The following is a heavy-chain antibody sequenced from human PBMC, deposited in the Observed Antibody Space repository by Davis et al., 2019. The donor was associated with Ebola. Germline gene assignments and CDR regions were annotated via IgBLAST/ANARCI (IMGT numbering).Heavy chain of an antibody. J-gene: IGHJ4*02. D-gene: IGHD1-7*01. CDR3: ARDRKSGTTFDFDY. CDR1: GFTVNRNY. CDR2: IYNDGST. V-gene: IGHV3-53*04. Sequence: GGSLRLSCAASGFTVNRNYMSWVRQAPGKGLEWVAAIYNDGSTHYADSVKGRFTISRHDSENTLSLQVNSLGIEDTAVYYCARDRKSGTTFDFDYWGQGTLVTVSS.